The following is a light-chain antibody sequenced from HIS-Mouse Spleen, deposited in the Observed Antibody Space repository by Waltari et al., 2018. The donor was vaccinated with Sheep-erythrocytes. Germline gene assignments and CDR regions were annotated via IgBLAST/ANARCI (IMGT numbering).Light chain of an antibody. CDR1: GSDVGRCNL. V-gene: IGLV2-23*01. CDR3: CSYAGSSTPGV. J-gene: IGLJ3*02. Sequence: QPPLPQPASVSGSPGQSTPIPSTGTGSDVGRCNLVPRYHHHPAKAPKHLIYEGGKRPSGVSHRFSGSKSGNTASLTISGLQADDEADYYCCSYAGSSTPGVFGGGTKLTVL. CDR2: EGG.